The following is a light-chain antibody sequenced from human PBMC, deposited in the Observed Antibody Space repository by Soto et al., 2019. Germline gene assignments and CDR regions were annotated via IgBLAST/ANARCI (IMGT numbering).Light chain of an antibody. CDR1: QSISSW. Sequence: DIQMTQSPSTLSASVGDRVTITCRASQSISSWLAWYQQKPGKAPKLLIYKASTLQSGVPSRFSGSGSGTEFTLAISSLQPDDSATYYCQQYHDNWTFGQGNKV. J-gene: IGKJ1*01. V-gene: IGKV1-5*03. CDR3: QQYHDNWT. CDR2: KAS.